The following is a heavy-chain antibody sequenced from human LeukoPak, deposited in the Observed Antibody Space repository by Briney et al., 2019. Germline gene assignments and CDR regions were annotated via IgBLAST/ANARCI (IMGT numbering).Heavy chain of an antibody. D-gene: IGHD6-19*01. Sequence: AASVKVSCKASGYTYTSYGISWVRQAPGQGLEWMGWISAYNGNTNYAQKLQGRVTMTTDTSTSTAYMGLRSLRSDDTAVYYCARSSLAVAGNGYWFDPWGQGTLVTVSS. CDR3: ARSSLAVAGNGYWFDP. CDR2: ISAYNGNT. J-gene: IGHJ5*02. V-gene: IGHV1-18*01. CDR1: GYTYTSYG.